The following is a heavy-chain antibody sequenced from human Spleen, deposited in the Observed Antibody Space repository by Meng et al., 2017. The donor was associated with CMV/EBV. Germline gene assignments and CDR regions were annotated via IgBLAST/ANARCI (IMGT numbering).Heavy chain of an antibody. CDR3: AKGRGYIYALPFDF. Sequence: GESLKISCAASGFTFDDFMMYWVRQAPGRGLEWVSLITWSGDMTSYADSVKGRFTISRDNSKNFLYLQMTSLRTEDTALYYCAKGRGYIYALPFDFWGQGTLVTVSS. CDR2: ITWSGDMT. CDR1: GFTFDDFM. D-gene: IGHD5-18*01. J-gene: IGHJ4*01. V-gene: IGHV3-43*01.